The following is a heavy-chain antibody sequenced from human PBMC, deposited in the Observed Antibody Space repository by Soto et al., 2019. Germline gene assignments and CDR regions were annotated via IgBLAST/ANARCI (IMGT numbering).Heavy chain of an antibody. CDR3: ARREQWLAGHFDY. V-gene: IGHV4-39*01. D-gene: IGHD6-19*01. J-gene: IGHJ4*02. CDR1: GDPISSSEHY. CDR2: IYYTGST. Sequence: SENLSLTRTFSGDPISSSEHYLGWIRHPPGKGLEWIGSIYYTGSTYYNPSLKSRVTMSVDTSKNQFSLKVRSVTAADTAVYYCARREQWLAGHFDYWGQGTLVTVSS.